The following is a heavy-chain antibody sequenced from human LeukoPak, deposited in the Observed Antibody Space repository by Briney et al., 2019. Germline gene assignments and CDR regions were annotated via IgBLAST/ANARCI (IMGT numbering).Heavy chain of an antibody. CDR1: GGSISSYH. V-gene: IGHV4-59*01. J-gene: IGHJ4*02. D-gene: IGHD7-27*01. CDR3: ARDKQTGGY. CDR2: IYYSGST. Sequence: SETLSLTCTVSGGSISSYHWGWIRQPPGKGLEWIGYIYYSGSTTYNPSLKSRVTISVDTSKNQFSLKLSSVTAADTAVYYCARDKQTGGYWGQGTLVTVSS.